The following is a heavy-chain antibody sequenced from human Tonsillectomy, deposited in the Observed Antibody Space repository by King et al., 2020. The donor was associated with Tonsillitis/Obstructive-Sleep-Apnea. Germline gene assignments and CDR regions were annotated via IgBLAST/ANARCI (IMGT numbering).Heavy chain of an antibody. CDR1: GGSVTSRGYY. V-gene: IGHV4-39*01. D-gene: IGHD1-14*01. CDR2: IYYSGST. CDR3: ARHPPEVAGYFDL. J-gene: IGHJ2*01. Sequence: QLQESGPGLVKPSETLSLRCTVSGGSVTSRGYYWGWIRQPPGEGLEWIGSIYYSGSTYYNPSFKSRVTISVDTSKNQFSLKLSSVTAADTALYYCARHPPEVAGYFDLWGRGTLVTVSS.